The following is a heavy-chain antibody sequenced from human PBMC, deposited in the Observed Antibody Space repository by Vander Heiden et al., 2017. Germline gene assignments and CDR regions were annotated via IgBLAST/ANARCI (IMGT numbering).Heavy chain of an antibody. V-gene: IGHV3-33*01. CDR2: TWYDGSRK. Sequence: VQLVESGGGVVQPGRSLRLSCAVSGFTISNYGIHWVRQAPGKGLEWVSVTWYDGSRKYFADPVQDRFSISRDNSKVFLQMNSLRAEDTAVYYCARDGRVRGIIIRPYYYYGMDVWGQGTAVTVSS. D-gene: IGHD3-10*01. CDR3: ARDGRVRGIIIRPYYYYGMDV. J-gene: IGHJ6*02. CDR1: GFTISNYG.